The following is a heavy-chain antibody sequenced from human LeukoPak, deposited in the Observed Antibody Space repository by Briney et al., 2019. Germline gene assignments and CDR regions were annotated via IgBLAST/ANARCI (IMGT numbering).Heavy chain of an antibody. CDR1: GYTFTGYY. Sequence: ASVKVSCKASGYTFTGYYMHWVRQAPGQGLEWMGWINPNSGGTNYAQKFQGRVTMTRDTSISTAYMELSRLRSDDTAVHYCAREGSGWSYFDYWGQGTLVTVSS. V-gene: IGHV1-2*02. J-gene: IGHJ4*02. CDR3: AREGSGWSYFDY. CDR2: INPNSGGT. D-gene: IGHD6-19*01.